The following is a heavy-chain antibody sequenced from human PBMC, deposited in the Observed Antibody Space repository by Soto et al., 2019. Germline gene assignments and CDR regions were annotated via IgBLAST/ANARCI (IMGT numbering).Heavy chain of an antibody. Sequence: QVQLVQSGAEVKKPGASVKVSCKASGYTFISYGISRVRQAPGQGLEWMGWINAFNGNTNYAQKLQGRVTMTRDTSTSTAYMELRSLRSDDTAVYSCARDPVAGTYFDYWGQGTLVTVSS. CDR1: GYTFISYG. CDR2: INAFNGNT. CDR3: ARDPVAGTYFDY. J-gene: IGHJ4*02. V-gene: IGHV1-18*01. D-gene: IGHD6-19*01.